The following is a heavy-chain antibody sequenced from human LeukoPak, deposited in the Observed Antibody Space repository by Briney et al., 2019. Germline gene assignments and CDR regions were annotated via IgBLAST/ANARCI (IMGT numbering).Heavy chain of an antibody. J-gene: IGHJ4*02. Sequence: ASVKVSCKTSGYTFTNYDINWVRQATGQGLEWMGRMNPNSGDTGYAHKFQGRVTMTANTSINTAYMELSSLRSEDTAVYYCAITRPHYYDSSGYYSPFDYWGQGTLVTVSS. CDR2: MNPNSGDT. D-gene: IGHD3-22*01. CDR1: GYTFTNYD. CDR3: AITRPHYYDSSGYYSPFDY. V-gene: IGHV1-8*01.